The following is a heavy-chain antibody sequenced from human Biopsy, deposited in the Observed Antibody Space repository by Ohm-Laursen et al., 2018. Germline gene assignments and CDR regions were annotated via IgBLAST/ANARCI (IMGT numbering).Heavy chain of an antibody. D-gene: IGHD7-27*01. J-gene: IGHJ4*02. CDR3: ARLTGDPSY. CDR2: IYYTGHT. Sequence: SETLSLTCPVSGGSIKSYYWNWIRQSPGKGLEWIGFIYYTGHTNYNPSLKSRATISVDTSKNQFSLKVISVTAADTAVYYCARLTGDPSYWGRGILVTVSS. CDR1: GGSIKSYY. V-gene: IGHV4-59*01.